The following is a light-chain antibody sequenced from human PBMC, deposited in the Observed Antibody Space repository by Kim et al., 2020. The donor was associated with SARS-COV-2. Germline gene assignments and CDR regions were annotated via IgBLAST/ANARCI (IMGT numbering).Light chain of an antibody. CDR1: SSDIGGYKY. Sequence: GQTITISCTGTSSDIGGYKYVSWYQQQPGKDPKLLSYDVRNRPSGISNRFSGSQSGNTASLTISGLQAEDEADYYCCSYTSTNTVIFGGGTKLTVL. CDR3: CSYTSTNTVI. CDR2: DVR. V-gene: IGLV2-14*03. J-gene: IGLJ2*01.